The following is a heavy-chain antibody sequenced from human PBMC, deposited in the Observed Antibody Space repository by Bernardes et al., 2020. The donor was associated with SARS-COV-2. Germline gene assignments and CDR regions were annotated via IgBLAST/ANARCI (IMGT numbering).Heavy chain of an antibody. D-gene: IGHD3-10*01. CDR2: IKQDGSEK. V-gene: IGHV3-7*01. CDR1: GFTFSSYC. J-gene: IGHJ6*02. CDR3: ARDGLGVRFGELFRWDYYYGMDV. Sequence: GESLRLSCAASGFTFSSYCMSWVRQAPGKGLEWVANIKQDGSEKYYVDSVKGRFTISRDNAKNSLYLQMNSLRAEDTAVYYCARDGLGVRFGELFRWDYYYGMDVWGQGTTVTVSS.